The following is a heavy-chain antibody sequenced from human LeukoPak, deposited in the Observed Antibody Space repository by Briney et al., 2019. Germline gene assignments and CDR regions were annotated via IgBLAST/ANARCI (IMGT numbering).Heavy chain of an antibody. CDR2: ISGSGGST. D-gene: IGHD3-16*01. Sequence: GGSLRLSCVASGFTFRSSAVSWVRQAPGKGLEWVLAISGSGGSTYYADSVKRRFTISRDNSKNTLYLQLNSLRAEATTVYYSVKGQWGGVAPFPDIWGQGTLVTVSS. J-gene: IGHJ3*02. CDR3: VKGQWGGVAPFPDI. V-gene: IGHV3-23*01. CDR1: GFTFRSSA.